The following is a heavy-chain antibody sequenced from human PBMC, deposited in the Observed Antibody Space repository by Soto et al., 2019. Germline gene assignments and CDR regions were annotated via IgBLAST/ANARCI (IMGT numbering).Heavy chain of an antibody. Sequence: GGSLRLSCAASGFTFSSYGMHWVRQAPGKGLEWVAVISYDGSNKYYADSVKGRFTISRDNSKNTLYLQMNSLRAEDTAVYYCAKANWFDPWGQGTLVTVSS. J-gene: IGHJ5*02. V-gene: IGHV3-30*18. CDR3: AKANWFDP. CDR2: ISYDGSNK. CDR1: GFTFSSYG.